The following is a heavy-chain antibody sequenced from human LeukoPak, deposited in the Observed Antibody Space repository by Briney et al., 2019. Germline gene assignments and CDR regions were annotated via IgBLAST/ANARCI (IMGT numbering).Heavy chain of an antibody. Sequence: GGSLRLSCAASGFTFDDYAMHWVRQAPGKGLEWVSGISWNSGSIGYADSVKGRFTISRDNSKNTLYLQMNSLRAEDTAVYYCAKDPRFIAAAGTVPYWGQGTLVTVSS. D-gene: IGHD6-13*01. V-gene: IGHV3-9*01. J-gene: IGHJ4*02. CDR3: AKDPRFIAAAGTVPY. CDR2: ISWNSGSI. CDR1: GFTFDDYA.